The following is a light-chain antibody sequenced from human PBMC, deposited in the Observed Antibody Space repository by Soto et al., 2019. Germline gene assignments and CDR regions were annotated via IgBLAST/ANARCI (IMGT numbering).Light chain of an antibody. CDR3: QTWGTGIQV. Sequence: QSVLTQSPSASASLGASVKLTCTLSSGHSSYAIAWHQQQPEKGPRYFMKLNGDGSHSKGDGIPDRFSGSSSGAERYLTISSLQSEDEADYYCQTWGTGIQVFGTGTKLTVL. CDR1: SGHSSYA. CDR2: LNGDGSH. J-gene: IGLJ1*01. V-gene: IGLV4-69*01.